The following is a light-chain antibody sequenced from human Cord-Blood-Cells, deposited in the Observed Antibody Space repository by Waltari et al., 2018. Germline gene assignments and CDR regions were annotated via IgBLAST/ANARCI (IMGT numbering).Light chain of an antibody. V-gene: IGLV2-23*01. CDR3: CSYAGSSTYV. Sequence: QSALTQPASVSGSPGPSITISCTGTRSDVGSYNPVSWYQQNPGKAPKLMIYEGSKRPSGVANRFSGSKSGNTASLIISGLQADDEADYYCCSYAGSSTYVFGTGTKVTVL. CDR1: RSDVGSYNP. J-gene: IGLJ1*01. CDR2: EGS.